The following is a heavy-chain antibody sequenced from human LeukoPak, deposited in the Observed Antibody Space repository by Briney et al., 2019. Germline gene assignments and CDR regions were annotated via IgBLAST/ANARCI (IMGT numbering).Heavy chain of an antibody. D-gene: IGHD1-26*01. CDR2: INPAGSST. CDR1: RFTFSRDW. J-gene: IGHJ4*02. CDR3: ARGVRGSYGTDF. V-gene: IGHV3-74*01. Sequence: PGRSLTLSCAAARFTFSRDWMHWVRQPPRQGLVWVSRINPAGSSTNYADSVKGRFTISRDNAMNTLYLHLNSLRAEDTAVYYCARGVRGSYGTDFWGQGTLVTVSS.